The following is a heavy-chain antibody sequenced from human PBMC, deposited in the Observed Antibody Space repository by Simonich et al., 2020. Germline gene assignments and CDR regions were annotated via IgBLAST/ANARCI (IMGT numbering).Heavy chain of an antibody. Sequence: EVQLVESGGGLVKPGGSMRLSCAASGFTFSSYSMNWVRQAQGKGLDWFSSISSGSSYIYYADSVQGRFTISRDNAKNSLYLQMTSLRAEDTAVYYCARGIVGASGAFDIWDQGTMVTVSS. J-gene: IGHJ3*02. D-gene: IGHD1-26*01. CDR3: ARGIVGASGAFDI. CDR2: ISSGSSYI. CDR1: GFTFSSYS. V-gene: IGHV3-21*01.